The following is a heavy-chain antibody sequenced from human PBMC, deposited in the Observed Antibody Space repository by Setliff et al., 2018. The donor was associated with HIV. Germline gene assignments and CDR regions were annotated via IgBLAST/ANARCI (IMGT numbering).Heavy chain of an antibody. V-gene: IGHV3-48*01. CDR3: ARGPTTVTNYYYYYMDV. CDR2: ISSKRTSI. Sequence: SVGSLRLSCGTSGFTFGDFCMNWVRQAPGKGLEWISYISSKRTSIYYADSVKGRFTISRDNDRNSLYLQMNGLRAEDTAVYYCARGPTTVTNYYYYYMDVWGKGTTVTVSS. D-gene: IGHD4-17*01. CDR1: GFTFGDFC. J-gene: IGHJ6*03.